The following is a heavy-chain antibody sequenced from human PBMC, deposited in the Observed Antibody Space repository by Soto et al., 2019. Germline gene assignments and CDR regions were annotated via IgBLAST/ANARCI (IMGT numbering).Heavy chain of an antibody. CDR3: ARGGLRDYYYYMDV. CDR1: GGTFSSYT. J-gene: IGHJ6*03. Sequence: RASVKVSCKASGGTFSSYTISWVRQAPGQGLEWMGRIIPILGIANYAQKFQGRVTITADKSTSTAYMELSGLRSEDTAVYYCARGGLRDYYYYMDVWGKGTTVTVSS. V-gene: IGHV1-69*02. CDR2: IIPILGIA. D-gene: IGHD4-17*01.